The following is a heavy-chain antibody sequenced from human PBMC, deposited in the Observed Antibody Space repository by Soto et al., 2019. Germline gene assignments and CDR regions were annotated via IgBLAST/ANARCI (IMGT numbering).Heavy chain of an antibody. J-gene: IGHJ4*02. V-gene: IGHV3-23*01. CDR3: AKDVSLLVVVSPFDF. CDR2: ISGSGGST. CDR1: GFTFRSYA. D-gene: IGHD3-22*01. Sequence: PGGSLRLSCAASGFTFRSYAMSWVRQAPGKGLEWVSGISGSGGSTYYADSVQGRFTISRDNSKNTLYLQMNSLRAEDTAVYYCAKDVSLLVVVSPFDFWGQGTLVTVSS.